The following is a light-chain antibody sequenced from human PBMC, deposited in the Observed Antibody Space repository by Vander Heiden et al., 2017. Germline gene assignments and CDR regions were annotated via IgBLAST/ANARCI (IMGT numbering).Light chain of an antibody. CDR1: SSNIGRNY. V-gene: IGLV1-47*02. CDR2: SDN. Sequence: QSVLTQPPSASGPPGQRVTISCSGSSSNIGRNYVYWYYQLPGMAPKLLIYSDNQRPSWVPDRFSASKSGTSASLAISGLRSEDEGDYYCAVWDDTLSGPVFGGGTKLTVL. J-gene: IGLJ2*01. CDR3: AVWDDTLSGPV.